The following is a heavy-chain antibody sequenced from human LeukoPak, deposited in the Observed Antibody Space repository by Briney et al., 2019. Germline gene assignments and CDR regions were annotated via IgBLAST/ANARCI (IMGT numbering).Heavy chain of an antibody. CDR3: ARHSTFFGVVIIKGRVRGPFDY. CDR1: GGSISGHF. Sequence: KPSETLSLTCTVSGGSISGHFWSWVRQPPGKGLESIGYIYYSGTTNYNPSLKSRVTISVDTSKNQFSLKLSSVTAADTAVYYCARHSTFFGVVIIKGRVRGPFDYWGQGTLVTVSS. D-gene: IGHD3-3*01. CDR2: IYYSGTT. J-gene: IGHJ4*02. V-gene: IGHV4-59*08.